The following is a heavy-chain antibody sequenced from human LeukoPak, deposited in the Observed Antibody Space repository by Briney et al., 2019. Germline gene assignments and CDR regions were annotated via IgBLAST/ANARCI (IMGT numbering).Heavy chain of an antibody. D-gene: IGHD3-22*01. V-gene: IGHV1-69*13. J-gene: IGHJ4*02. Sequence: SVKVSCKVSGGTFSNYAISWVRQAPGQRLEWMAGGIPVFGTTDYAQNFQGRVTITADESTSTAYLELSRLRSDDTAVYYCARGERYYYDSSGYPDYWGQGTLVTVSS. CDR1: GGTFSNYA. CDR3: ARGERYYYDSSGYPDY. CDR2: GIPVFGTT.